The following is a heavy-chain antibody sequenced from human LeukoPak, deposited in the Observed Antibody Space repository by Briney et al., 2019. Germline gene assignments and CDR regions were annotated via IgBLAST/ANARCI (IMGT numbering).Heavy chain of an antibody. J-gene: IGHJ5*02. V-gene: IGHV4-39*07. CDR3: ARGRTRFWFDP. CDR1: GVSISTSSYY. Sequence: SETLSLTCTVSGVSISTSSYYWSWIRQPPGKGLEWIGEINHSGSTNYNPSLKSRVTISVDTSKNQFSLKLSSVTAADTAVYXCARGRTRFWFDPWGQGTLVTVSS. CDR2: INHSGST. D-gene: IGHD3-16*01.